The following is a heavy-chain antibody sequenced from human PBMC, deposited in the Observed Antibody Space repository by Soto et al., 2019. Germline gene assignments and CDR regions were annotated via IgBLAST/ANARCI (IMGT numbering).Heavy chain of an antibody. CDR2: ISSTTNYI. CDR3: ARESEDLTSNFDY. J-gene: IGHJ4*02. V-gene: IGHV3-21*01. Sequence: GGSLRLSCAASGFTFTRYSMNWVRQAPGKGLEWVSSISSTTNYIYYADPMKGRFTVSRDNAKNSVYLEMNSLSAEDTALYYCARESEDLTSNFDYWGQGTLVTVSS. CDR1: GFTFTRYS.